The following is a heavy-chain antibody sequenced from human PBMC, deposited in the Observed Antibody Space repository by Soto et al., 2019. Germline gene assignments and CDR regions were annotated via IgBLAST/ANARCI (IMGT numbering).Heavy chain of an antibody. V-gene: IGHV3-30-3*01. J-gene: IGHJ6*02. Sequence: QVQLVESGGGVVQPGRSLRLSCAASGFTFSSYAMHWVRQAPGKGLEWVAVISYDGSKKYYADSVKGRFTISRDNSKNTLYLQRNSLRAEDTAVYYCARGVLMVYANYYYYYGMEVWGQGTTVTASS. CDR1: GFTFSSYA. CDR2: ISYDGSKK. CDR3: ARGVLMVYANYYYYYGMEV. D-gene: IGHD2-8*01.